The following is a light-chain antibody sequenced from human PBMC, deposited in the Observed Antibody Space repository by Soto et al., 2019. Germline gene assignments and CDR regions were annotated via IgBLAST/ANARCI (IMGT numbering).Light chain of an antibody. V-gene: IGKV3-20*01. CDR2: ATS. CDR1: QSLSRNY. J-gene: IGKJ3*01. CDR3: QRYGLSPPFS. Sequence: EVVLTQSPGTLSLSPGERASLSCRASQSLSRNYVTWYQQRVGQAPRLLIYATSSRATGIPDRFRGSGSGTDFSLTIARLEPDDFAVYYCQRYGLSPPFSFGPGTKVDIK.